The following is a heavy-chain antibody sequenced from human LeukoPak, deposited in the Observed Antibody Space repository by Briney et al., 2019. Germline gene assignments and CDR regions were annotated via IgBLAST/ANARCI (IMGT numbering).Heavy chain of an antibody. CDR3: ARERYYYDSSGYTYWYFDL. CDR1: GGSISSYY. J-gene: IGHJ2*01. CDR2: IYTSGST. V-gene: IGHV4-4*07. Sequence: SETLSLTCTVSGGSISSYYWSWIRQPAGKGLEWIGRIYTSGSTNYNPSLKSRVTMSVDTSKNQFSLKLSSVTAADTAVYYCARERYYYDSSGYTYWYFDLWGRGTLVTASS. D-gene: IGHD3-22*01.